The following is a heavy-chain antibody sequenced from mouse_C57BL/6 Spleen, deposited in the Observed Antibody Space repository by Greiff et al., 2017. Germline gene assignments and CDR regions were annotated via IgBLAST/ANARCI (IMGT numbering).Heavy chain of an antibody. Sequence: QVQLQQPGAELVKPGASVKLSCKASGYTFTSYWMQWVKQRPGQGLEWIGEIDPSDSYTNYNQKFKGKATLTVDTSSSTAYMQLSSLTSEDSAVYYCARIGLRRTDYYAMDYWGQGTSVTVSS. D-gene: IGHD2-2*01. CDR3: ARIGLRRTDYYAMDY. J-gene: IGHJ4*01. CDR1: GYTFTSYW. CDR2: IDPSDSYT. V-gene: IGHV1-50*01.